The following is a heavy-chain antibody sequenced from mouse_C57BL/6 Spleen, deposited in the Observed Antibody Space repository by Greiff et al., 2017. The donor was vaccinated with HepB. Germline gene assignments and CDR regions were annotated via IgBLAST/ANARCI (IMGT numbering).Heavy chain of an antibody. Sequence: EVQLQQSGPELVKPGASVKISCKASGYTFTDYYMNWVKQRPGKSLEWIGDINPNNGGTSYNQKFKGKATLTVDKSSSTAYMELRSLTSEDSAVYYFARGGLEAWFAYWGQGTLVTVSA. CDR1: GYTFTDYY. CDR2: INPNNGGT. CDR3: ARGGLEAWFAY. V-gene: IGHV1-26*01. D-gene: IGHD1-1*02. J-gene: IGHJ3*01.